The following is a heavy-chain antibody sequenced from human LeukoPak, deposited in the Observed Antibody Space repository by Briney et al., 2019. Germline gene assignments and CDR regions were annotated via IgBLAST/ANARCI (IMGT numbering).Heavy chain of an antibody. CDR3: ARRRYYDSTGYNPTYYFDY. CDR2: SYYPVDS. CDR1: GDSFIGSY. Sequence: PSETLSLTCTVSGDSFIGSYWSWIRQAPGKGLEWVGNSYYPVDSNFNSSLYSRVTISADVSKKQFSLRLTSVTAADTAVYYCARRRYYDSTGYNPTYYFDYWGQGILVTVSS. V-gene: IGHV4-59*01. J-gene: IGHJ4*02. D-gene: IGHD3-22*01.